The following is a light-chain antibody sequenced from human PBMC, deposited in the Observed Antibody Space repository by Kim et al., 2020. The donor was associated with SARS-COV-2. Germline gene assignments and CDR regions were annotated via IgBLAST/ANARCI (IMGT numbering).Light chain of an antibody. V-gene: IGKV2-30*01. J-gene: IGKJ1*01. Sequence: DVVMTQSPLSLPVTLGQPASISCRSSQSLDYSDGNTYLNWFHQRPGQSPRRLIYQVSNRDSGVPDRFSGSGSATDFTLKITRVEPEDVEIYYCMHATHWPPPFGPGTKVDIK. CDR3: MHATHWPPP. CDR2: QVS. CDR1: QSLDYSDGNTY.